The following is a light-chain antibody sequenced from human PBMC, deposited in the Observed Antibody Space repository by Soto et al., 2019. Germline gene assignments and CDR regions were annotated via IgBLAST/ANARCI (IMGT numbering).Light chain of an antibody. J-gene: IGKJ2*01. CDR1: QSVSGN. V-gene: IGKV3-15*01. CDR2: GAS. CDR3: QQYNNWPVT. Sequence: EIVMTQSPATLTVSPGERATLSCRASQSVSGNLAWYQQKPGQAPRLLIYGASTRATGIPARFSGSGSGTEFTLTISSLQSEHFAVYNCQQYNNWPVTFGQGTKLEIK.